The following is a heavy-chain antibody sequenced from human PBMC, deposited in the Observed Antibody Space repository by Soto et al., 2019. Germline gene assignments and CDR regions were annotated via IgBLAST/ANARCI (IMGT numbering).Heavy chain of an antibody. CDR3: ARIVGATPPYYYGMDV. Sequence: SVKVSCKASGGTFSSYAISWVRQAPGQGLEWMGGIIPIFGTANYAQKFQGRVTITADESTSTAYMELSSLRSEDTAVYYCARIVGATPPYYYGMDVWGQGPTVTVSS. J-gene: IGHJ6*02. CDR2: IIPIFGTA. CDR1: GGTFSSYA. D-gene: IGHD1-26*01. V-gene: IGHV1-69*13.